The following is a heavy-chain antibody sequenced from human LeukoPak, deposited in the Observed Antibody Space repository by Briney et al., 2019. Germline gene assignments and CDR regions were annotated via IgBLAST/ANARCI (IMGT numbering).Heavy chain of an antibody. CDR3: ASQYYYDSSGYYYDPAFDY. Sequence: GGSLRLSCAASGFTFSDYYMSWIRQAPGKGLEWVAVISYDGSNKYYADSVKGRFTISRDNSKNTLYLQMNSLRAEDTAVYYCASQYYYDSSGYYYDPAFDYWGQGTLVTVSS. D-gene: IGHD3-22*01. J-gene: IGHJ4*02. V-gene: IGHV3-30*03. CDR2: ISYDGSNK. CDR1: GFTFSDYY.